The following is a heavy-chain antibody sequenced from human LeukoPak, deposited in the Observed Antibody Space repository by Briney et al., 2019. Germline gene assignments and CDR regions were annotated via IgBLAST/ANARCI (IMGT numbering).Heavy chain of an antibody. J-gene: IGHJ4*02. D-gene: IGHD5-24*01. Sequence: PGGSLRLSCVGSGFTFSDYWMSWVRQAPGKGLEWVANIKQDGSEKDCVDALKGRFTISRDNAKNSLYLQMNSLRAEDTAVYYCARRLELMRNFDWWGQGTLVTVSS. CDR2: IKQDGSEK. V-gene: IGHV3-7*01. CDR1: GFTFSDYW. CDR3: ARRLELMRNFDW.